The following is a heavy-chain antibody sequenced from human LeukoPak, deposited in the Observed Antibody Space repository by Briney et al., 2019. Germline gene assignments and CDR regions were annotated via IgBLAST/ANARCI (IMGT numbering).Heavy chain of an antibody. CDR3: ARVTTVTTGARFDP. Sequence: SETLSLTCTVSGGSISSYYWSWIRQPPGKALEWIGYIYYSGSTNYNPSLKSRVTISVDTSKNQFSLKLSSVTAADTAVYYCARVTTVTTGARFDPWGQGTLVTVSS. J-gene: IGHJ5*02. CDR2: IYYSGST. V-gene: IGHV4-59*08. D-gene: IGHD4-11*01. CDR1: GGSISSYY.